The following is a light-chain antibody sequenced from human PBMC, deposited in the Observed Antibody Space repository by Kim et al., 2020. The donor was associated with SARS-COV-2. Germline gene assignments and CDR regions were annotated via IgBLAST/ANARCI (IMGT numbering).Light chain of an antibody. CDR1: QSVTSTY. CDR3: QQYGSSPLT. J-gene: IGKJ4*01. V-gene: IGKV3-20*01. CDR2: GAS. Sequence: SPGERATPSCRASQSVTSTYLAWHQQKPGQAPRVLVFGASRRATGIPDRFTGSGSGTDFTLTISRLEPEDFAVYYCQQYGSSPLTFGGGTKVDIK.